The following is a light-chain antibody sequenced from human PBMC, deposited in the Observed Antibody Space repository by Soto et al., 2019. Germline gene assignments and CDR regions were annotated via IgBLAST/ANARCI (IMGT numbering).Light chain of an antibody. V-gene: IGKV1-5*01. CDR2: DVS. CDR1: QTTNNW. CDR3: QQSRT. Sequence: DIQMTQSPSTLSASVGETITITCRASQTTNNWLAWYQNKPGKTPELMINDVSPLKSGVPSRFSGSGSGSEFSLTISSLQPDDFATYYCQQSRTFGQGTKVDIK. J-gene: IGKJ2*01.